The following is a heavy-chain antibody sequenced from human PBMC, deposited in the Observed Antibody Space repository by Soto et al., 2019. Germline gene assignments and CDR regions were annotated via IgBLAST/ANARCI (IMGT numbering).Heavy chain of an antibody. CDR2: ISASGGST. CDR1: GFTFSSYA. D-gene: IGHD6-19*01. Sequence: EVQLLESGGGLVQPGGSLRLSCAASGFTFSSYAMSWVRQAPGKGLEWISAISASGGSTYHADSVKGRFTISRDSSKNALYLQMSSVRAEDTAVYYCAKEPGSGWPYYREYWGQGTLVTVSS. J-gene: IGHJ4*02. CDR3: AKEPGSGWPYYREY. V-gene: IGHV3-23*01.